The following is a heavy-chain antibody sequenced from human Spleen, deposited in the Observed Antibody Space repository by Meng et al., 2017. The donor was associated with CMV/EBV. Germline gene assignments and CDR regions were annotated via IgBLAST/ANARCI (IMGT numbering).Heavy chain of an antibody. CDR3: ARRIRSGYRHFDH. D-gene: IGHD3-22*01. Sequence: GESLKISCAASGFTFSSYAIHWVRQAPGKGLEWVSYIGSSISTDYYADSVKGRFTISRDNAKNSLYLQMNSLRADDTAVYYCARRIRSGYRHFDHWGQGTLVTVSS. V-gene: IGHV3-48*04. CDR1: GFTFSSYA. CDR2: IGSSISTD. J-gene: IGHJ4*02.